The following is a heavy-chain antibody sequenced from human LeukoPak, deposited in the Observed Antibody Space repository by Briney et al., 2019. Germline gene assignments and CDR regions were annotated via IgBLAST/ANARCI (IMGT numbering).Heavy chain of an antibody. J-gene: IGHJ3*02. CDR3: ARGGRSKRGYSYGYAAFDI. Sequence: SETLSLTCTVSGGSISSYYWSWIRQPPGKGLEWIGYIYTSGSTNYNPSLKSRVTMSVDTSKNQFSLKLSSVTAADTAVYYCARGGRSKRGYSYGYAAFDIWGQGTMVTVSS. V-gene: IGHV4-4*08. CDR1: GGSISSYY. D-gene: IGHD5-18*01. CDR2: IYTSGST.